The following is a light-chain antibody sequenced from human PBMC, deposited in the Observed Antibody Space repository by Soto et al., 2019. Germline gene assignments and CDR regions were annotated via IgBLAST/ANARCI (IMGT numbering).Light chain of an antibody. Sequence: DIQMTQSPSTLSASVGDSVTITCRASQSISTWLAWYQQKPGKAPKLLIYDASSLEGGVPSRFSGSGSGTEFTLIISGLQPDDSATYYCQQYTNTNNPWMFGQGTKVDIK. CDR1: QSISTW. CDR2: DAS. J-gene: IGKJ1*01. CDR3: QQYTNTNNPWM. V-gene: IGKV1-5*01.